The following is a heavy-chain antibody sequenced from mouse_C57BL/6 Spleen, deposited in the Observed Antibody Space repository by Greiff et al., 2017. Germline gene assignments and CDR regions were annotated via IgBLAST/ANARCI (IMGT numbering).Heavy chain of an antibody. Sequence: EVKLVESGAELVKPGASVKLSCTASGFNIKDYYMPWVKQRTEQGLEWIGRIDPEDGETKYAPKFQGKATITADTSSNTAYLQLSSLTSEDTAVYYGAGVTTWYFDVWGTGTTVTVSS. CDR2: IDPEDGET. D-gene: IGHD2-2*01. CDR3: AGVTTWYFDV. CDR1: GFNIKDYY. J-gene: IGHJ1*03. V-gene: IGHV14-2*01.